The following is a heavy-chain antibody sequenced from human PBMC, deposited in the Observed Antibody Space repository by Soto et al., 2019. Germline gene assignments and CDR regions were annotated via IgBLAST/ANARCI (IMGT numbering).Heavy chain of an antibody. CDR1: GGSFSGYY. D-gene: IGHD3-10*01. J-gene: IGHJ4*02. CDR2: INHSGST. CDR3: ARTYGSGSYYRHDY. V-gene: IGHV4-34*01. Sequence: QVQLQQWGAGLLKPSETLSLTCAVYGGSFSGYYWSWIRQPPGKGLEWIGEINHSGSTNYNPSLKSRVTISVDPSKNQFSLKLSSVTAADTAVYYCARTYGSGSYYRHDYWGQGTLVTVSS.